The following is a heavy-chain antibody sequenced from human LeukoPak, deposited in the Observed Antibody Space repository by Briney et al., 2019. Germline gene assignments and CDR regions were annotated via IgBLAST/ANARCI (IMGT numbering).Heavy chain of an antibody. CDR3: ARGGYSGSYYRFS. V-gene: IGHV3-74*01. J-gene: IGHJ4*02. Sequence: GGSLRLSCAVSGFTFSDSWMHWVRLAPGKGPEWLSRTSKDGSDTVYADSAKGRLTASRDNAKNTVYLELTNLRPDDTALYYCARGGYSGSYYRFSWGRGTLVTVAS. CDR2: TSKDGSDT. D-gene: IGHD6-25*01. CDR1: GFTFSDSW.